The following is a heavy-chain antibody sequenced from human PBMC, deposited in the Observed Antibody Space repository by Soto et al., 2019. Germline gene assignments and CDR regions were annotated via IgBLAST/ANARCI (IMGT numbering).Heavy chain of an antibody. CDR3: AYGDYVGNWFDP. D-gene: IGHD4-17*01. CDR2: IYWDDDK. Sequence: QITLKESGPTLVKPTQTLTLTCTFSGFSVSTSGVGVGWIRQPPGKALEWLALIYWDDDKRYSPSLKSRLTITKDTSKNQVVLTMTNMAPVDTATYYCAYGDYVGNWFDPWGQGTLVTVSS. J-gene: IGHJ5*02. V-gene: IGHV2-5*02. CDR1: GFSVSTSGVG.